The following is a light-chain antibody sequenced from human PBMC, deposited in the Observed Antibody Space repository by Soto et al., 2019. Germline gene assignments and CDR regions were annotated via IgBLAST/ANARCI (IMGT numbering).Light chain of an antibody. CDR1: QSVSSN. V-gene: IGKV3-20*01. J-gene: IGKJ3*01. CDR3: HQYGTAPLT. Sequence: EIVLTQSPATLSSFPGDRVTLSCRASQSVSSNLAWYQQKRGQAPRLLIYGASSRATGIPDRFSGSGSGTDFTLTISKLEPEDFSVYYCHQYGTAPLTFGPGTKVDIK. CDR2: GAS.